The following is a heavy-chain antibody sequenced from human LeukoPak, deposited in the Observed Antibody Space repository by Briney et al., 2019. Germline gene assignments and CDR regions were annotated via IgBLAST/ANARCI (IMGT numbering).Heavy chain of an antibody. CDR2: IIPILGIA. D-gene: IGHD3-16*01. V-gene: IGHV1-69*04. J-gene: IGHJ5*02. Sequence: SVKVSCKASGGTFSSYAISWVRQAPGQGLEWMGRIIPILGIANCAQKFQGRVTITADKSTSTAYMELSSLRSEDTAVYYCARGRDDYVWGSPFDPWGQGTLVTVSS. CDR3: ARGRDDYVWGSPFDP. CDR1: GGTFSSYA.